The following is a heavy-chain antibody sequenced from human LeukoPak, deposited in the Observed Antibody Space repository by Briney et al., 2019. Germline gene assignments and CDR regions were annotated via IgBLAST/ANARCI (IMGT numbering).Heavy chain of an antibody. CDR3: ARGAYQPLFDY. D-gene: IGHD2-2*01. V-gene: IGHV4-59*01. J-gene: IGHJ4*02. CDR2: IYYSGST. CDR1: GGSISSYY. Sequence: NPSETLSLTCTVSGGSISSYYWSWIRQPPGKGLEWIGYIYYSGSTNYNPSLKSRVTISVDTSKNQFSLKLSSVTAADTAVYYCARGAYQPLFDYWGQGTLVTVSS.